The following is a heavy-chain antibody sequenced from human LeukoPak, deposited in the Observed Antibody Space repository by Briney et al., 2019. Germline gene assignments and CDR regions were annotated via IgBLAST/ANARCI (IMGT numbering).Heavy chain of an antibody. CDR1: GGSFSGYY. D-gene: IGHD3-10*01. Sequence: PSETLSLTCAVYGGSFSGYYWSWIRQPPGKGLEWIGAINHSGSTNYNPSLKSRVTISVDTSKNQFSLKLSSVTAADTAVYYCATSEGGTMVRGVIKSYYYYGMDVWGQGTTVTVSS. CDR3: ATSEGGTMVRGVIKSYYYYGMDV. CDR2: INHSGST. J-gene: IGHJ6*02. V-gene: IGHV4-34*01.